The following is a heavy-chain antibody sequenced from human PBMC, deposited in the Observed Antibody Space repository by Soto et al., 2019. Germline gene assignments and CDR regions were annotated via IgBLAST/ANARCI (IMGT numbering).Heavy chain of an antibody. Sequence: TSETLSLTCTVSGGSISSYYWSWIRQRPGKGLEWIGYIYYSGSTNYNPSLKRRVTISVDTSKNQFSLNLSSVTAADTSVYYCARGYDFWSGRVGYYYGMDVCGQGTTVTVSS. D-gene: IGHD3-3*01. CDR3: ARGYDFWSGRVGYYYGMDV. CDR1: GGSISSYY. CDR2: IYYSGST. J-gene: IGHJ6*02. V-gene: IGHV4-59*01.